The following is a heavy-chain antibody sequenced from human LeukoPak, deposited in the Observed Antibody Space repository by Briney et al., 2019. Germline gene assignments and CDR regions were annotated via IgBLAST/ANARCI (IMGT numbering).Heavy chain of an antibody. CDR1: GGSISSGGYY. CDR2: IYYSGST. Sequence: SETLSLTCTVSGGSISSGGYYWSWIRQHPGKGLEWIGYIYYSGSTYYIPSLKSRVTISVDTSKNQFSLKLSSVTAADTAVYYCARVSDYYDSSGYYASHAFDIWGQGTMVTVSS. J-gene: IGHJ3*02. D-gene: IGHD3-22*01. V-gene: IGHV4-31*03. CDR3: ARVSDYYDSSGYYASHAFDI.